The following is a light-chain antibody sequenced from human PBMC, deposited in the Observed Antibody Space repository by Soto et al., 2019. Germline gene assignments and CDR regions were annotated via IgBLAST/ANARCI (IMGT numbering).Light chain of an antibody. CDR1: SSDVCGYNY. Sequence: QSALTQPASVSGSPGQSITISCTGTSSDVCGYNYVSWYQQHPGKAPKLMIYDVSNRPSGVSNRFSGSKSGNTASLTISGLQAEDEADYYCSSYTSSSTLVFGGGTQLTVL. CDR2: DVS. V-gene: IGLV2-14*01. J-gene: IGLJ2*01. CDR3: SSYTSSSTLV.